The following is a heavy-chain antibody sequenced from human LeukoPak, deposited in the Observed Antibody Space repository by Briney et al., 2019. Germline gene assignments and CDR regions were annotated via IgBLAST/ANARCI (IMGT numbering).Heavy chain of an antibody. CDR3: ARNPVGATRGYFDY. CDR2: ISSSGSTI. J-gene: IGHJ4*02. Sequence: PGGSLRLSCAASGFTFSSYEMNWVRQAPGKGLEWVSYISSSGSTIYYADSVKGRFTISRDNAKNSLYLQMNSLRAKDTAVYYCARNPVGATRGYFDYWGQGTLVTVSS. V-gene: IGHV3-48*03. D-gene: IGHD1-26*01. CDR1: GFTFSSYE.